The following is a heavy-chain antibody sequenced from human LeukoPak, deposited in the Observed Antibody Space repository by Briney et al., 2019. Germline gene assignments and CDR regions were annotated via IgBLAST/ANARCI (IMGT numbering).Heavy chain of an antibody. CDR3: AKAPLPRGDYYMDV. CDR2: IRYDGSNK. Sequence: GGSLRLSCAASGFTFSSYGMHWVRQAPGKGLEWVAFIRYDGSNKYYADSVKGRFTISRDNSKNTLYLQMNSLRAEDTAVYHCAKAPLPRGDYYMDVWGKGTTVTVSS. D-gene: IGHD3-16*01. J-gene: IGHJ6*03. V-gene: IGHV3-30*02. CDR1: GFTFSSYG.